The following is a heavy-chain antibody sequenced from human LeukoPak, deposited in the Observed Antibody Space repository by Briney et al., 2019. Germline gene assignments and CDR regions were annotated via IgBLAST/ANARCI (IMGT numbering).Heavy chain of an antibody. J-gene: IGHJ4*02. D-gene: IGHD1-26*01. V-gene: IGHV3-74*01. CDR3: ARNYNGMSN. CDR1: GLTFSNYG. CDR2: INNDGGST. Sequence: GGSLRLSCAASGLTFSNYGMMWVRQAPGKGLVWVSYINNDGGSTTYADSVKGRFTISRDNAKNTLYLQMNSLKAEDTAMYYCARNYNGMSNWGQGTLVIVSS.